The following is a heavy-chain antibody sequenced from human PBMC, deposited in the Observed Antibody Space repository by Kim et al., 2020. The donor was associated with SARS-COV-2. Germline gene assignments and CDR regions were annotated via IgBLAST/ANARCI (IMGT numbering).Heavy chain of an antibody. CDR3: ATSLEGGGYCSGGSCYASDY. Sequence: ASVKVSCKASGYTFTGYYMHWVRQAPGQGLEWMGRINPNSGGTNYAQKFQGRVTMTRDTSISTAYMELSRLRSDDTAVYYCATSLEGGGYCSGGSCYASDYWGQGTLVTVSS. V-gene: IGHV1-2*06. J-gene: IGHJ4*02. CDR1: GYTFTGYY. D-gene: IGHD2-15*01. CDR2: INPNSGGT.